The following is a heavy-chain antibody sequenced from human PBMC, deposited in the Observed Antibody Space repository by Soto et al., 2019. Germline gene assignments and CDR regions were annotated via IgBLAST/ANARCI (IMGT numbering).Heavy chain of an antibody. Sequence: QVQLVESGGGVVQPGRSLRLSCAASGFTFNNYGMHWVRQAPGTGLEWLAVVWNAGSNNSYANFVKGRITISRDNSKNTLYVQMNSRRAEEAAVYYCARRQMPPPTRGAANARGGMDVWGQGTTVTVSS. J-gene: IGHJ6*02. V-gene: IGHV3-33*01. D-gene: IGHD6-25*01. CDR3: ARRQMPPPTRGAANARGGMDV. CDR1: GFTFNNYG. CDR2: VWNAGSNN.